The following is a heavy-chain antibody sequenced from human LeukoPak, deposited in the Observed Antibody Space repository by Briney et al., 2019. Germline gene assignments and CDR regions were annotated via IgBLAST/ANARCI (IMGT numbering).Heavy chain of an antibody. J-gene: IGHJ4*02. D-gene: IGHD3-10*01. V-gene: IGHV1-2*02. CDR3: ARGPGPLWFGELPFDY. Sequence: GASVKLSCKASGYTFTGYYMHWVRQAPGQGLEWMGWINPNSGGTNYAQKFQGRVTMTRDTSISTAYMELSRLRSDDTAVYYCARGPGPLWFGELPFDYWGQGTLVTVSS. CDR1: GYTFTGYY. CDR2: INPNSGGT.